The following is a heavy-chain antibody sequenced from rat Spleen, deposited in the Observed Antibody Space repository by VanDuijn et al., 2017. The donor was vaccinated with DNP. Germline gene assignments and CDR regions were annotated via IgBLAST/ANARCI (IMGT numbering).Heavy chain of an antibody. CDR3: ARRRLPYWYFDF. J-gene: IGHJ2*01. V-gene: IGHV1-43*01. CDR2: INTGSGGT. D-gene: IGHD1-8*01. Sequence: QVQLRQSGAEPAKPGSSVKISCKASGYTFTTYYITWIKQTTGQGLEYIGYINTGSGGTNYNEKFRGKATLTVDKSSSTAFMQLSSLTPDDSAVYYCARRRLPYWYFDFWGQGVKVTVSS. CDR1: GYTFTTYY.